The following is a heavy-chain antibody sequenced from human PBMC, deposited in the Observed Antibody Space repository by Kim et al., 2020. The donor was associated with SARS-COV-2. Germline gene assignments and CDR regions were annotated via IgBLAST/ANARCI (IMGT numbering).Heavy chain of an antibody. J-gene: IGHJ4*02. CDR3: ARDSGVAGTWGADY. V-gene: IGHV3-7*01. CDR1: GFTFSSYW. Sequence: GGSLRLSCAASGFTFSSYWMSWVRQAPGKGLEWVANIKQDGSEKYHVDSVKGRFTISRDNAKNSLYLQMNSLRAEDTAVYYCARDSGVAGTWGADYWGQGTLVTVSS. D-gene: IGHD6-19*01. CDR2: IKQDGSEK.